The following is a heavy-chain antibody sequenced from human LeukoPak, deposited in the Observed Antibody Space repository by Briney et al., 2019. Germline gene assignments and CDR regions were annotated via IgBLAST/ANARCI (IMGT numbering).Heavy chain of an antibody. CDR3: AKDLFRGRSYPIARNYYYYMDV. V-gene: IGHV3-23*01. J-gene: IGHJ6*03. Sequence: PGGSLRLSCAASGFTFSNYAMSWVRQAPGKGLEWVSAISGSDGSTYYADSVKGRFTISRDNSKNTLYLQMNSLRAEDTAVYCSAKDLFRGRSYPIARNYYYYMDVWGKGTTVTVSS. D-gene: IGHD2-21*01. CDR1: GFTFSNYA. CDR2: ISGSDGST.